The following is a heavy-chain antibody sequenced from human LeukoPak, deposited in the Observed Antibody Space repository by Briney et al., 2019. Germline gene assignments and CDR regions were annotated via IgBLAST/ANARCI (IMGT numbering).Heavy chain of an antibody. Sequence: PGESLKISCKGSGYSFTSYWIGWVRQMPGNGLEWMGIIYPGDSDTGYSPSFQGQVTISADKSISTAYLQWSSLKASDTAMYYCARLTNYDFWSGYYISNWGQGTLVTVSS. D-gene: IGHD3-3*01. CDR2: IYPGDSDT. CDR3: ARLTNYDFWSGYYISN. V-gene: IGHV5-51*01. J-gene: IGHJ4*02. CDR1: GYSFTSYW.